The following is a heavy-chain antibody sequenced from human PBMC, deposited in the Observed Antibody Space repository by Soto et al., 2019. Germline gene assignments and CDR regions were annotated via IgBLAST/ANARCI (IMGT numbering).Heavy chain of an antibody. V-gene: IGHV5-51*01. D-gene: IGHD6-19*01. CDR2: IYPGDSDT. Sequence: GESLKISCEGSGYSFSKYWIAWVRQKPGKGLEWVGIIYPGDSDTRYSPSFQGQVTISADKSNSIAYLQWSSLKASDTAMYYCARPRDNGWYEYHAWGQGTQVTVSS. CDR3: ARPRDNGWYEYHA. J-gene: IGHJ5*02. CDR1: GYSFSKYW.